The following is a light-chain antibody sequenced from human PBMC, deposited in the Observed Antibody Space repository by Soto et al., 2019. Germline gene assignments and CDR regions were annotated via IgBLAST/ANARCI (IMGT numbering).Light chain of an antibody. CDR1: SSNIGSNT. V-gene: IGLV1-44*01. CDR2: SNN. Sequence: QSVLTQPPSASGTPGQRVTISCSGSSSNIGSNTVNWYQQLPGTAPKLLIYSNNQRPSGVPDRFSGSKFGTSASLAISGLQSEDDADYYCAAWDDSLNGVVFGGATKLTVL. J-gene: IGLJ2*01. CDR3: AAWDDSLNGVV.